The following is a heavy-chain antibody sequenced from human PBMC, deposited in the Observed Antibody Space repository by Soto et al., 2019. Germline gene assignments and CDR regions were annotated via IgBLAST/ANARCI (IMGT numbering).Heavy chain of an antibody. CDR1: GYTFTSYD. Sequence: ASVKVSCKASGYTFTSYDISWVRQATGQGLEWMGWMNPNSGNTGYAQKFQGRVTMTRNTSISTAYMELSSLRSEDTAVYYCARVTEFCSGGSCSVYYMDVWGKGTTVTVSS. D-gene: IGHD2-15*01. J-gene: IGHJ6*03. CDR3: ARVTEFCSGGSCSVYYMDV. CDR2: MNPNSGNT. V-gene: IGHV1-8*01.